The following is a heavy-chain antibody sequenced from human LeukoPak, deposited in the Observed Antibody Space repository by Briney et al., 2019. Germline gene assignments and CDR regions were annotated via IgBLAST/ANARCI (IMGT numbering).Heavy chain of an antibody. D-gene: IGHD3-22*01. CDR2: IYSGGST. CDR3: ARDRRDYYSGGGILYYFDY. Sequence: PGGSLRLSCAASEFSVGSNYMTWVRQAPGKGLEWVSVIYSGGSTYYADSVKGRFTISRDNSKNTLYLQMNSLRAEDTAVYYCARDRRDYYSGGGILYYFDYWGQGTLVTVSS. V-gene: IGHV3-53*01. CDR1: EFSVGSNY. J-gene: IGHJ4*02.